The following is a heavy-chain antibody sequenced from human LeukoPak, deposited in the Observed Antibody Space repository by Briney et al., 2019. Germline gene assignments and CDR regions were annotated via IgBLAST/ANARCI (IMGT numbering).Heavy chain of an antibody. D-gene: IGHD2-15*01. J-gene: IGHJ3*02. CDR1: GGSFSGYY. V-gene: IGHV4-31*11. CDR3: ARIGYCSGGSCPFPHDAFDI. CDR2: IYYSGST. Sequence: SETLSLTCAVYGGSFSGYYWSWIRQHPGKGLEWIGYIYYSGSTYYNPSLKSRVTISVDTSKNQFSLKLSSVTAADTAVYYCARIGYCSGGSCPFPHDAFDIWGQGTMVTVSS.